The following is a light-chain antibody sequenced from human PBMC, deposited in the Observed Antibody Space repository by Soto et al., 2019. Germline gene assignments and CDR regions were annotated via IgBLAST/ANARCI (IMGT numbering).Light chain of an antibody. CDR1: QSVSSSY. CDR2: GAS. J-gene: IGKJ2*01. Sequence: EIVLTQTPGTLSLSPGERATLSCRASQSVSSSYLAWYQQKPGQAPRLLIHGASSRATGIPDRFSGSGSGTDFTLTISRLEPEDFAVYYCQQYGSSPYTFGQGTKLELK. V-gene: IGKV3-20*01. CDR3: QQYGSSPYT.